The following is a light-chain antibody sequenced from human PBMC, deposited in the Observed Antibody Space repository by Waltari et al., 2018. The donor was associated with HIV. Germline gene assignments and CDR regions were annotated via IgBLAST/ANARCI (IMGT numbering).Light chain of an antibody. CDR3: QVWDSSSAYVV. J-gene: IGLJ2*01. Sequence: SYVLTQPPSVSVAPGQTARITCGGNNIGSKSVHWYQQKPGQAPVLVVYADSDRPSGIPERFSGSNSGNTATLTISRVEAGDEADYYCQVWDSSSAYVVFGGGTKLTVL. CDR2: ADS. CDR1: NIGSKS. V-gene: IGLV3-21*02.